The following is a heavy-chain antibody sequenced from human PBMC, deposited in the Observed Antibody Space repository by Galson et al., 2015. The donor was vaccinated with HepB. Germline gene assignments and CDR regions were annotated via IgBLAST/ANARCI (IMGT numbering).Heavy chain of an antibody. V-gene: IGHV3-74*01. J-gene: IGHJ5*02. Sequence: SLRLSCAASGFIFSSYWMHWVRQAPGKGLEWVSRMNSDGSSTTYADSVRGRFTISRDNAKNTLYLQMNSLRAKDTAVYYCTRRPGDWFDPWGQGTQVIVSS. CDR1: GFIFSSYW. CDR2: MNSDGSST. CDR3: TRRPGDWFDP.